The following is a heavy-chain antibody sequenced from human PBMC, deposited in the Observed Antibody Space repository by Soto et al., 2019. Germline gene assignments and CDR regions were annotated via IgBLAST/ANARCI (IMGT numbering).Heavy chain of an antibody. CDR1: GFTFSDSA. D-gene: IGHD2-15*01. CDR2: TRSKPNTDAT. CDR3: TRHVDCSGGSCYSGYYYYMDV. V-gene: IGHV3-73*01. Sequence: PGGSLRLSCAASGFTFSDSAMHWVRQASGKGLEWVGRTRSKPNTDATAYAASVKGRFTISRDDSKNTAYLQMNSLKTEDTAVYYCTRHVDCSGGSCYSGYYYYMDVWGKGTTVTAP. J-gene: IGHJ6*03.